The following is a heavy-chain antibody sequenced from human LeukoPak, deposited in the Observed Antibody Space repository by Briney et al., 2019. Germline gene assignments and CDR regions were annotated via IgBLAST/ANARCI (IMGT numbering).Heavy chain of an antibody. J-gene: IGHJ4*02. V-gene: IGHV3-48*02. CDR2: ISDTGHAI. Sequence: GGSLRLSCAASGFTFSDYSMDWVRQAPGKGPEWVSYISDTGHAICYADSVKGRFIISRDNARNSLYLQMNSLRDEDTAVYYCARDGYPGGDYWGQGTLVTVSS. D-gene: IGHD3-22*01. CDR3: ARDGYPGGDY. CDR1: GFTFSDYS.